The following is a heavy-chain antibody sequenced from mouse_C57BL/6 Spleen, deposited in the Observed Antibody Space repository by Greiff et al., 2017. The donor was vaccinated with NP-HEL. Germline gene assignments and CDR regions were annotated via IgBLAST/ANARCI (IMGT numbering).Heavy chain of an antibody. CDR1: GYAFSSSW. Sequence: VQLQQSGPELVKPGASVKISCKASGYAFSSSWMNWVKQRPGKGLEWIGRIYPGDGDTNYNGKFKGKATLTADKSSSTAYMQLSSLTSEDAAVYCGARDSFYGEGAMDYWGQGTSVTVSS. J-gene: IGHJ4*01. CDR3: ARDSFYGEGAMDY. D-gene: IGHD2-10*01. CDR2: IYPGDGDT. V-gene: IGHV1-82*01.